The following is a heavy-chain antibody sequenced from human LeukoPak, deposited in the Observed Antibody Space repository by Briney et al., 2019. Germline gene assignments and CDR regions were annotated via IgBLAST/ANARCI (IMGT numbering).Heavy chain of an antibody. CDR1: GGTFRSCA. J-gene: IGHJ3*02. CDR2: IIPIFGTA. V-gene: IGHV1-69*05. Sequence: SVKVSCEASGGTFRSCAINWVQQAPGQGLEWMGRIIPIFGTANYAQKFQGRVTITTDESTSTAYMELSSLRSEDTAVYCCARDEGSDDAFDIWGQGTMVTVSS. CDR3: ARDEGSDDAFDI.